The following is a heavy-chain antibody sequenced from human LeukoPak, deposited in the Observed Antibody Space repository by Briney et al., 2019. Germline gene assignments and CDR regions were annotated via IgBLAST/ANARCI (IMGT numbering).Heavy chain of an antibody. CDR1: GGSFSGYY. J-gene: IGHJ4*02. D-gene: IGHD5-18*01. CDR3: ARRRGYSYGYDRSPDY. CDR2: INHSGSA. Sequence: SETLSLTCAVYGGSFSGYYWSWIRQPPGKGLEWIGEINHSGSANYNPSLKSRVTISVDTSKNQFSLKLSSVTAADTAVYYCARRRGYSYGYDRSPDYWGQGTLVTVSS. V-gene: IGHV4-34*01.